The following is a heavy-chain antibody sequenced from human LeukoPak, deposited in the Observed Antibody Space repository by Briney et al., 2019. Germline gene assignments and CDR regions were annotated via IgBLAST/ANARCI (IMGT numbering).Heavy chain of an antibody. V-gene: IGHV3-21*01. J-gene: IGHJ4*02. CDR2: ISSSSYI. CDR3: AREYCSSTSCYLSDY. Sequence: GGSLRLSCAASGFTFSTYAMSWVRQAAGKGLEWVSSISSSSYIYYADSVKGRFTISRDNAKNSLYLQMNSLRAEDTAVYYCAREYCSSTSCYLSDYWGQGTLVTVSS. D-gene: IGHD2-2*01. CDR1: GFTFSTYA.